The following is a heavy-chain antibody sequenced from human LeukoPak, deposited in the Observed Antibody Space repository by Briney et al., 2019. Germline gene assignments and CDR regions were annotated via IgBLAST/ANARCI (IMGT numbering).Heavy chain of an antibody. CDR3: ARGESYYDILTGYYTT. D-gene: IGHD3-9*01. Sequence: SETLSLTCTVSGGSISSYYWSWIRQPPGKGLEWIGYIYYSGSTNYNPSLKSRVTISVDTSKNQFSLKLSSVTAADTAVYYCARGESYYDILTGYYTTWGQGTLVTVSS. J-gene: IGHJ5*02. CDR2: IYYSGST. CDR1: GGSISSYY. V-gene: IGHV4-59*12.